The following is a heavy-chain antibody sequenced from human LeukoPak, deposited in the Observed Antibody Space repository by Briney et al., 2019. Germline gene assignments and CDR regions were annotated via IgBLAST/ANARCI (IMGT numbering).Heavy chain of an antibody. Sequence: SETLSLTCTVSGGSISSYYWSWIRQPPGKGLEWIGYIYYSGSTNYNPSLKSRVTISVDTSKNQFSLKLSSVTAADTAVYYCARNYCSSTSCYEYYMDVWGKGTTVTVSS. CDR1: GGSISSYY. CDR2: IYYSGST. CDR3: ARNYCSSTSCYEYYMDV. V-gene: IGHV4-59*01. J-gene: IGHJ6*03. D-gene: IGHD2-2*01.